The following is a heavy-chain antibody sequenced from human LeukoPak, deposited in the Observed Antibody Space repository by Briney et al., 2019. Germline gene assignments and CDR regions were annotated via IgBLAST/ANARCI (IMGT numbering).Heavy chain of an antibody. CDR1: GYTFTGYY. D-gene: IGHD5-18*01. Sequence: ASVKVSCKASGYTFTGYYMHWVRQAPGQGLEWMGWINPNSGGTNYAQKFQGRVTMTRDTSISTAYMELSRLRSDDTAVYYCARDIQLWYLFDYWGQGTLVTVSS. J-gene: IGHJ4*02. CDR2: INPNSGGT. CDR3: ARDIQLWYLFDY. V-gene: IGHV1-2*02.